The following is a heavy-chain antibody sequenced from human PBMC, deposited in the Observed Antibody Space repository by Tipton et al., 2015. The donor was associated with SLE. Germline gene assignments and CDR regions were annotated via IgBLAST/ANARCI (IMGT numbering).Heavy chain of an antibody. CDR2: INHSGST. J-gene: IGHJ4*02. V-gene: IGHV4-34*01. Sequence: TLSLTCAVYGGSFSGYYWSWIRQPPGKGLEWIGEINHSGSTNYNPSLKSRVTISVDTSKNQFSLKLSSVTAADTAVYYCARGSREVARPLGDWGQGTLVTVSS. CDR3: ARGSREVARPLGD. CDR1: GGSFSGYY. D-gene: IGHD6-6*01.